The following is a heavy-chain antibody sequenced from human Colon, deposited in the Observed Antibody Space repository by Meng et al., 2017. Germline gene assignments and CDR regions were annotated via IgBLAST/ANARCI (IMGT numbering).Heavy chain of an antibody. D-gene: IGHD3-10*01. CDR2: TYYRSEWQN. Sequence: VQLQQSGPGLVKPSQTLSLTWAISGDSVSSNRALWHWVRQSPSRGLEWLGQTYYRSEWQNHYGVSAKSRITINADTSRNHFSLHLNSVTPEDTAVYYCTTWYGEYWGQGTLVTVSS. CDR1: GDSVSSNRAL. V-gene: IGHV6-1*01. CDR3: TTWYGEY. J-gene: IGHJ4*02.